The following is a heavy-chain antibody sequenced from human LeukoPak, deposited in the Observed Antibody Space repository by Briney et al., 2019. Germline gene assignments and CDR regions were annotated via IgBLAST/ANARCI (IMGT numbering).Heavy chain of an antibody. CDR3: AKTLWGGFDY. J-gene: IGHJ4*02. D-gene: IGHD3-16*01. Sequence: GGSLRLSCAASGFTFSNYAMTWVRQAPGKGLECVSDISGSGGTTYYVDSVKGRFTISRDNSKNTLYLQMNSLTAEDTAVYYCAKTLWGGFDYWGQGILVTVSS. CDR2: ISGSGGTT. CDR1: GFTFSNYA. V-gene: IGHV3-23*01.